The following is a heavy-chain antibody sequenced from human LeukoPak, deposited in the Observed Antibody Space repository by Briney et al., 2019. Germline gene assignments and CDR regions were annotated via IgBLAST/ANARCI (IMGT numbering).Heavy chain of an antibody. CDR2: IIPIFGTA. J-gene: IGHJ4*02. Sequence: ASVKVSCKASGYTFISYGISWVRQAPGQGLEWMGGIIPIFGTANYAQKFQGRVTITADESTSTAYMELSSLRSEDTAVYYCARSDGGELDYWGQGTLVTVSS. D-gene: IGHD4-23*01. CDR1: GYTFISYG. V-gene: IGHV1-69*13. CDR3: ARSDGGELDY.